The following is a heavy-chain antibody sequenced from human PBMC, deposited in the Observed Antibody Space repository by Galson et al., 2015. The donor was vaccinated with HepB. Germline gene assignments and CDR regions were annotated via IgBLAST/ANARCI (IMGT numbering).Heavy chain of an antibody. D-gene: IGHD5-18*01. CDR3: AKLPPREDTAMAAYYYYYMDV. CDR1: GFTFSSYG. J-gene: IGHJ6*03. V-gene: IGHV3-30*18. Sequence: SLRLSCAASGFTFSSYGMHWVRQAPGKGLEWVAVISYDGSNKYYADSVKGRFTISRGNSKNTLYLQMNSLRAEDTAVYYCAKLPPREDTAMAAYYYYYMDVWGKGTTVTVSS. CDR2: ISYDGSNK.